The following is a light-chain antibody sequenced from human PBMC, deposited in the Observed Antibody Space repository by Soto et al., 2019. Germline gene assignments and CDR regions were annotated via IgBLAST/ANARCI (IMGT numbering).Light chain of an antibody. CDR3: QQYYSYPTLT. CDR2: AAS. Sequence: AIRMTQSPSSFSASTGDRVTITCRASQGISSYLAWYQQKPGKAPKLLIYAASTLQSGVPSRFXGSGSGTDFTLTISCLQSEDFATYYCQQYYSYPTLTFGGGTKVEIK. J-gene: IGKJ4*01. V-gene: IGKV1-8*01. CDR1: QGISSY.